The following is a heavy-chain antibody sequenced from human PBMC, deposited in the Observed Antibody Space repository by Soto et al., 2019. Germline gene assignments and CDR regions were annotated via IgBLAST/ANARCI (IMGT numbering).Heavy chain of an antibody. V-gene: IGHV3-33*01. J-gene: IGHJ6*02. CDR3: ASIHDSNYYYYGMDV. Sequence: QVQLVESGGGVVQPGRSLRLSCAASGFTFSSYGMHWVRQAPGKGLEWVAVIWYDGSNKYYVDSVKGRFTISRDNSKNTLYLQMNSLSAEDTAVYYCASIHDSNYYYYGMDVWGQGTTVTVAS. CDR1: GFTFSSYG. D-gene: IGHD2-15*01. CDR2: IWYDGSNK.